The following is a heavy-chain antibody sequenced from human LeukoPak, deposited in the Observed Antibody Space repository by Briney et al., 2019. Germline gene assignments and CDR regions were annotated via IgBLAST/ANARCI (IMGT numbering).Heavy chain of an antibody. CDR3: ARGGKGYSYAYFDY. J-gene: IGHJ4*02. Sequence: KPSETLSLTCTVSGGSISSYYWSWIRQPPGKGLEWIGYIYYSGSTNYNPSLKSRVTISVGTSKNQFSLKLSSVTAADTAVYYCARGGKGYSYAYFDYWGQGTLVTVSS. V-gene: IGHV4-59*01. CDR1: GGSISSYY. CDR2: IYYSGST. D-gene: IGHD5-18*01.